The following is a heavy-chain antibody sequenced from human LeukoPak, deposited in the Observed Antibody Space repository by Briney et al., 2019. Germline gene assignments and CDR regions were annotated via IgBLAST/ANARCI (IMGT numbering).Heavy chain of an antibody. CDR2: IYPGDSES. Sequence: PGESLKISFKGSGYSFTSYWIGWVRQMPGKGLEWMGIIYPGDSESRYSPSFKGQVTISADKSINTAYLQWRSLKASDTAMYCCARVCSGGTCYSDYFYGMDVWGQGTTVTVSS. CDR3: ARVCSGGTCYSDYFYGMDV. D-gene: IGHD2-15*01. J-gene: IGHJ6*02. CDR1: GYSFTSYW. V-gene: IGHV5-51*01.